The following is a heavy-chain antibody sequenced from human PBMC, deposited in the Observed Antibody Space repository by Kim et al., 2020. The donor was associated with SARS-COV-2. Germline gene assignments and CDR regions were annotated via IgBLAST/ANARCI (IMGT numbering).Heavy chain of an antibody. V-gene: IGHV5-51*01. D-gene: IGHD2-2*01. J-gene: IGHJ5*02. CDR3: ARRPAGVRSHHHWFDP. CDR1: GYRFFSDW. CDR2: IYPGDSDT. Sequence: GESLKISCKASGYRFFSDWIGWVRQMPGKGLEWMGIIYPGDSDTRYSPSFQGHVTISADRSISTAYLQWSSLKASDSAIYYCARRPAGVRSHHHWFDPWGQGTLVTV.